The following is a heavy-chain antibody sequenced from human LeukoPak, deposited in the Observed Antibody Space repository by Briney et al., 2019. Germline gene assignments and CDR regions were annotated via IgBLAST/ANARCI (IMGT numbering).Heavy chain of an antibody. Sequence: GGSLRLSCAASGFTFSSYWMSWVRQAPGKGLEWVANIKQDGSEKYYVDSVKGRFTISRDNAKNSLYLQMNSLRAEDTAVYYCARDRLLWFGEFNWYFDYWGQGTLVTVSS. J-gene: IGHJ4*02. CDR1: GFTFSSYW. D-gene: IGHD3-10*01. CDR2: IKQDGSEK. CDR3: ARDRLLWFGEFNWYFDY. V-gene: IGHV3-7*01.